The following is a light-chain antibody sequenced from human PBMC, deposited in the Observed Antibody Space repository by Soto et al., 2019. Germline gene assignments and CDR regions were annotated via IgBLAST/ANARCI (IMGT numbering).Light chain of an antibody. J-gene: IGLJ1*01. CDR1: SSDVGGYNY. V-gene: IGLV2-8*01. Sequence: QSVLTQPPSASGSPGQSVTISCTGTSSDVGGYNYVSWYQQHPGKAPNVIIYEVSKRPSGVPDRFSGSKSGSTASLTVSGLQAEDEADYYCSSYAVTNIFVFGTGTKVTVL. CDR3: SSYAVTNIFV. CDR2: EVS.